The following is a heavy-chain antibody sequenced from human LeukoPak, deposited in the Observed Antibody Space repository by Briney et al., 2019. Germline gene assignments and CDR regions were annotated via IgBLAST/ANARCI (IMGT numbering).Heavy chain of an antibody. D-gene: IGHD1-14*01. CDR3: AKVSGGGLYYDGMDV. J-gene: IGHJ6*02. V-gene: IGHV3-23*01. CDR1: GFTSNNYA. CDR2: ISGSGGTT. Sequence: GGSLRLSCAASGFTSNNYAMNWVRQAPGKGLEWVSVISGSGGTTYYADSVKGRFTISRDSSKNTLYLQMNSLRAEDTAVYYCAKVSGGGLYYDGMDVWGQGTTVTVSS.